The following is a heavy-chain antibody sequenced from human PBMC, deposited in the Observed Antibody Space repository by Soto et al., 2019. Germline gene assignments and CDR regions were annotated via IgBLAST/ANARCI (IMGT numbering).Heavy chain of an antibody. CDR2: IYYSGST. V-gene: IGHV4-39*01. J-gene: IGHJ4*02. Sequence: QLQLQESGPGLVKPSETLSLTCTVSGGSISSSSYYWGWIRQPPGKGLEWIGSIYYSGSTYYNPSLTSRVTISVDTSKSRFSLKLSSVTAADTAVYYCARQRPRYFINGVCYTGPRYFDYWGQGTLVTVSS. CDR3: ARQRPRYFINGVCYTGPRYFDY. D-gene: IGHD2-8*01. CDR1: GGSISSSSYY.